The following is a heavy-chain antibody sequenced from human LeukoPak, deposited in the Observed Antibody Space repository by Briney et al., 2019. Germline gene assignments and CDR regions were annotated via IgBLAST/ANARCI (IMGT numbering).Heavy chain of an antibody. CDR1: GGSISSYY. CDR3: ARMYDSSGYYYPFDY. D-gene: IGHD3-22*01. V-gene: IGHV4-59*08. CDR2: IYYTGST. J-gene: IGHJ4*02. Sequence: PSETLSLTCTVSGGSISSYYWSWIRQPPGKGLEWIGYIYYTGSTNYNPSLKSRVTISVDTSKNHFSLKLSSVTAADTAVYYCARMYDSSGYYYPFDYWGQGTLVTVSS.